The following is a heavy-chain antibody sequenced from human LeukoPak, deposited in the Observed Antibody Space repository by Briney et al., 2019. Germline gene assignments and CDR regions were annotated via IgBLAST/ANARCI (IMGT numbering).Heavy chain of an antibody. J-gene: IGHJ4*02. Sequence: KTSETLSLTCTVSGGSISSYYWSWIRQPPGKGLEWIGYIYYSGSTNYNPSLKSRVTISVDTSKNQFSLKLSSVTAADTAVYYCARGIAARRALDYWGQGTLVTVSS. CDR3: ARGIAARRALDY. V-gene: IGHV4-59*08. CDR1: GGSISSYY. CDR2: IYYSGST. D-gene: IGHD6-6*01.